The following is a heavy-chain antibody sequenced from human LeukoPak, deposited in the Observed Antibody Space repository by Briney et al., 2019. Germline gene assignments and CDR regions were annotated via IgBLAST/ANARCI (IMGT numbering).Heavy chain of an antibody. Sequence: ASVTVSCKTSGFTLTSYGISWVRQAPGQGLEWVGWISGYKGNTNYAQKFRGRLTMTTDTSTTTAYMELRSLRSDDTAVYYCAKDRSSSPREDWGQGTLVTVSS. J-gene: IGHJ4*02. D-gene: IGHD6-13*01. V-gene: IGHV1-18*01. CDR1: GFTLTSYG. CDR2: ISGYKGNT. CDR3: AKDRSSSPRED.